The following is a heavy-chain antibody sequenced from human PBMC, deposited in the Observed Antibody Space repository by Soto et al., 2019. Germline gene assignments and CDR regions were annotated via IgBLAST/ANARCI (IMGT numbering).Heavy chain of an antibody. CDR3: AKDIVVEPAASFDY. V-gene: IGHV3-23*01. CDR2: ISGRGGST. J-gene: IGHJ4*02. Sequence: GGSLRLSCAASGFTFRSYAMSWFRKAPGKGREWVTAISGRGGSTNYEDSVKGRFTISRDNSKNTLYLQMNSLRAEDTVVYFCAKDIVVEPAASFDYWGQGTLVTVSS. CDR1: GFTFRSYA. D-gene: IGHD2-2*01.